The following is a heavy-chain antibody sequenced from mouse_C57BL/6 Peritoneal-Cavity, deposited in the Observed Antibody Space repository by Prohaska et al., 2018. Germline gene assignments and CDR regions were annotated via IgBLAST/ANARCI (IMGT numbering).Heavy chain of an antibody. CDR2: INPDSSTI. CDR1: GIDFSRYW. V-gene: IGHV4-1*01. CDR3: ARGGFLSAMDY. D-gene: IGHD6-1*01. J-gene: IGHJ4*01. Sequence: EVKLLQSGGGLVQPGGSLKLSCAASGIDFSRYWMSWVRRAPGKGLEWIGEINPDSSTITYATSLKDKFNSSRDNDKNTLHLQMSKVGSEDTAVYDCARGGFLSAMDYWGQGTSVTVSS.